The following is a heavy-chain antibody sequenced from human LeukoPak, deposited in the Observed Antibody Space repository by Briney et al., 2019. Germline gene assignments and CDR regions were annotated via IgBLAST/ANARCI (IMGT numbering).Heavy chain of an antibody. Sequence: PWGFLRLSCAASGFTFSTYAMSWVRLAPGKGLEWVSGISGSGGSTYYADSVKGRFTSPRDNSNNTLYVRMNSLRVEDTAVYYCAKSGGLSGSGRLAMDVWGQGTTVTVSS. CDR2: ISGSGGST. CDR3: AKSGGLSGSGRLAMDV. CDR1: GFTFSTYA. D-gene: IGHD3-10*01. V-gene: IGHV3-23*01. J-gene: IGHJ6*02.